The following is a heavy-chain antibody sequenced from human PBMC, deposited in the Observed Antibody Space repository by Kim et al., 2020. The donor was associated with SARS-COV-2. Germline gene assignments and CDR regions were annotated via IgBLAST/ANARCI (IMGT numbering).Heavy chain of an antibody. CDR2: ISAYNGNT. D-gene: IGHD2-2*01. Sequence: ASVKVSCKASGYTFTSYGISWVRQAPGQGLEWMGWISAYNGNTNYAQKLQGRVTMTTDTSTSTAYMELRSLRSDDTAVYYCARSLIFCSSTSCRGSWFDPWGQGTLVTVSS. CDR3: ARSLIFCSSTSCRGSWFDP. CDR1: GYTFTSYG. V-gene: IGHV1-18*01. J-gene: IGHJ5*02.